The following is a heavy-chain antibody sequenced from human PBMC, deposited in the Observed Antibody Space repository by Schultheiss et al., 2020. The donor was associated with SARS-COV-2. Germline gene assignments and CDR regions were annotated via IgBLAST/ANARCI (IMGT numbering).Heavy chain of an antibody. CDR3: AGGEGIQLLNGMDV. CDR2: IKSDASSI. Sequence: GGSLRLSCAASGFISSSYWMHWVRQASGKGLVWVSRIKSDASSIMYADLAKGRFTISRDNAKNTLYLQMNSLRAEDTAVYYCAGGEGIQLLNGMDVWGQGTTVTVSS. J-gene: IGHJ6*02. D-gene: IGHD5-18*01. V-gene: IGHV3-74*03. CDR1: GFISSSYW.